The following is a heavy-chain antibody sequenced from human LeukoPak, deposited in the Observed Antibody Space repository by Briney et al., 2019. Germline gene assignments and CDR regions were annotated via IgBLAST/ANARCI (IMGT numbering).Heavy chain of an antibody. CDR3: AKDRVAHFFYWYFDL. Sequence: PGGSLRLSCAASGFTFSSYAMSWVRQAPGKGLERVSGISGSGGSTLYADSVKGRFTISRDNSKKTVYLQMNSLRAEDTAVYYCAKDRVAHFFYWYFDLWGRGTLVTVSS. V-gene: IGHV3-23*01. CDR1: GFTFSSYA. D-gene: IGHD5-12*01. CDR2: ISGSGGST. J-gene: IGHJ2*01.